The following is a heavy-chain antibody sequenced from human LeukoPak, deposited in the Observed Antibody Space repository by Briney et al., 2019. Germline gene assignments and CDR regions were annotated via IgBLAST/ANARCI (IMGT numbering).Heavy chain of an antibody. J-gene: IGHJ3*02. V-gene: IGHV7-4-1*02. CDR1: GYIFNSYA. CDR3: ARGTPVLWFGELNAFDI. CDR2: INTNTGNP. Sequence: ASVKVSCKASGYIFNSYAMDWVRQAPGQGLEWMGWINTNTGNPTYAQGFTGRFVFSLDTSVSTAYLQISSLKAEDTAVYYCARGTPVLWFGELNAFDIWGQGTMVTVSS. D-gene: IGHD3-10*01.